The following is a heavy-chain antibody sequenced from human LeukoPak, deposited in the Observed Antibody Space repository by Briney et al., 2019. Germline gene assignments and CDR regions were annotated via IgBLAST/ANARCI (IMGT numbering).Heavy chain of an antibody. CDR1: GGSFSGYY. D-gene: IGHD4-23*01. CDR3: ARIMQTPWGMDV. V-gene: IGHV4-34*01. J-gene: IGHJ6*02. CDR2: INHSGST. Sequence: SETLSLTCAVYGGSFSGYYWSWIRQPPGKGLEWIGEINHSGSTNYNPPLKSRVTISVDTSKNQFSLKLSSVTAADTAVYYCARIMQTPWGMDVWGQGTTVTVSS.